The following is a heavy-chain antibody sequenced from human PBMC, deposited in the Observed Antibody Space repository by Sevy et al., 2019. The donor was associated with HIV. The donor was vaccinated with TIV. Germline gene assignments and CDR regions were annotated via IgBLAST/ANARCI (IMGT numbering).Heavy chain of an antibody. V-gene: IGHV3-23*01. CDR2: ISGGGSST. CDR1: GFTFSSYA. D-gene: IGHD4-17*01. J-gene: IGHJ4*02. CDR3: ARGDYGGSSAYFDY. Sequence: GGSLRLSCAASGFTFSSYAMGWVRQAPGKGLEWVSVISGGGSSTNYADSVRGRFSISRDNSKNTLHLQMSSLRAEDTAVYYCARGDYGGSSAYFDYWGQGTLVTVSS.